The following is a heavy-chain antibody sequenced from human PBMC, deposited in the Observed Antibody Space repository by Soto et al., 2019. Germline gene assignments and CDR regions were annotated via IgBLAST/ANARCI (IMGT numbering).Heavy chain of an antibody. D-gene: IGHD6-19*01. V-gene: IGHV1-69*06. CDR3: ARASRTNIAVAGPYYGMDG. CDR2: IIPIFGTA. CDR1: GGTFSSYA. Sequence: SVKVSCKASGGTFSSYAISWVRQAPGQGLEWMGGIIPIFGTANYAQKFQGRVTITADKSTSTAYMELSSLRSEDTAVYYCARASRTNIAVAGPYYGMDGWGQGTTVTVSS. J-gene: IGHJ6*02.